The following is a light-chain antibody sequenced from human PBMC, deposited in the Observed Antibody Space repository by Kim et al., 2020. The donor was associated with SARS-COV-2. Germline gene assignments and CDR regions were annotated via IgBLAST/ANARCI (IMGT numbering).Light chain of an antibody. CDR2: GTS. Sequence: PGERATPSCRASQTLTSSYLAWYQQKPGQAPRLLIYGTSTRATGIADRFSGSGSGTDFTLTISRLESEDSAVYYCQQYGRSPSYTFGQGTKLEI. J-gene: IGKJ2*01. CDR1: QTLTSSY. V-gene: IGKV3-20*01. CDR3: QQYGRSPSYT.